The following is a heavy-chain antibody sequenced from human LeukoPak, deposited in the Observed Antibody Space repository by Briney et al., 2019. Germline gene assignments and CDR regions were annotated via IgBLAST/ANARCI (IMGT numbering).Heavy chain of an antibody. CDR3: ARESYDSSGYYYDTLFDY. CDR1: GYTFTSYY. V-gene: IGHV1-46*01. J-gene: IGHJ4*02. Sequence: ASVKVSCKASGYTFTSYYMHWVRQAPGQGLEWMGIINPSGGSTSYAQKFQGRVTMTRDTSTSTVYRELSSLRSEDTAVYYCARESYDSSGYYYDTLFDYWGQGTLVTVSS. D-gene: IGHD3-22*01. CDR2: INPSGGST.